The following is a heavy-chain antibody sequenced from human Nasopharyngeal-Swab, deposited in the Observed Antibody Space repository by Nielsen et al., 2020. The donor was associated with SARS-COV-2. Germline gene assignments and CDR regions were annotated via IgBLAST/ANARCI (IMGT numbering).Heavy chain of an antibody. Sequence: SLKISCAASGFTFDDYAMHWVRQAPGKGLEWDSGISWNSGSIGYADSVKGRFTISRDNAKNSLYLQMNSLRAEDTALYYCAKDISRYGSGSYFDYWGQGTLVTVSS. D-gene: IGHD3-10*01. CDR1: GFTFDDYA. V-gene: IGHV3-9*01. J-gene: IGHJ4*02. CDR3: AKDISRYGSGSYFDY. CDR2: ISWNSGSI.